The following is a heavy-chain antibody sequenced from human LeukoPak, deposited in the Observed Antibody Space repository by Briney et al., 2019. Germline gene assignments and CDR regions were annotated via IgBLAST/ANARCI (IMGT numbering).Heavy chain of an antibody. Sequence: GGSLRLSCAASGFTFTTYWMHWVRQAPGKGLVWVSHINSDGSITSYADSVKGRFTISRDNAKNTLYLQMNSLRAEDTAVYYCARDAVDTANAVWGQGTAVTVSS. CDR1: GFTFTTYW. CDR3: ARDAVDTANAV. D-gene: IGHD5-18*01. J-gene: IGHJ6*02. V-gene: IGHV3-74*01. CDR2: INSDGSIT.